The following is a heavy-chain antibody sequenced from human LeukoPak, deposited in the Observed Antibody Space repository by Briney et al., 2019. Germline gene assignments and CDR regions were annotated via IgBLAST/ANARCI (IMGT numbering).Heavy chain of an antibody. V-gene: IGHV1-2*02. CDR1: GYTFTGYY. J-gene: IGHJ3*02. D-gene: IGHD2-21*02. CDR2: INPNSGGT. Sequence: ASVKVSCKASGYTFTGYYMHWVRQAPGQGLEWMGWINPNSGGTNYAQKFQGRVTMTTDTSTSTAYMEVRSLRSDDTAVYYCARDLAYCGGDCYSDVFDIWGQGTMVTVSS. CDR3: ARDLAYCGGDCYSDVFDI.